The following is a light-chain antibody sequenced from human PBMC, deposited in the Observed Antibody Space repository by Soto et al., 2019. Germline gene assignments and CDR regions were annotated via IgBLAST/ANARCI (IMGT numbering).Light chain of an antibody. Sequence: QSVLTQPRSVSGSPGQSVTISCTGTSSDVGGFNYVPWYQHHPGKAPKLIIYDVNERPSGVPDRFSGSKSGNTASLTISGLQAEDDTDYYCCSYAGDYSLIFGGGTKATV. V-gene: IGLV2-11*01. J-gene: IGLJ2*01. CDR1: SSDVGGFNY. CDR2: DVN. CDR3: CSYAGDYSLI.